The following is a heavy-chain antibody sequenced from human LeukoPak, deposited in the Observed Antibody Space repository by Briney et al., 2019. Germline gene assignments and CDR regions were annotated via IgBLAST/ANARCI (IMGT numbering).Heavy chain of an antibody. CDR2: ISWNSGSI. CDR1: GFTFDDYA. V-gene: IGHV3-9*01. CDR3: AKDIGYYDSSGFDY. J-gene: IGHJ4*02. D-gene: IGHD3-22*01. Sequence: GGSLRLSCAASGFTFDDYAMHWVRQAPGKGLEWVSGISWNSGSIGYADSVKGRFTISRDNAKNSLYLQMNSLRAEDTALYYCAKDIGYYDSSGFDYWGQGTLVTVSS.